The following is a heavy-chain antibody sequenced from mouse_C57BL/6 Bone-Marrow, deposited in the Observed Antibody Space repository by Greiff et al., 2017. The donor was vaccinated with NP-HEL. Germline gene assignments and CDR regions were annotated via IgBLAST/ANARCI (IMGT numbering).Heavy chain of an antibody. CDR3: ARQGLRGYTWFAY. CDR2: ISNLAYSI. Sequence: EVKLMESGGGLVQPGGSLKLSCAASGFTFSDYGMAWVRQAPRKGPEWVAFISNLAYSIYYADTVTGRFTISRENAKNTLYLEMSSLRSEDTAMYYCARQGLRGYTWFAYWGQGTLVTVSA. J-gene: IGHJ3*01. CDR1: GFTFSDYG. V-gene: IGHV5-15*01. D-gene: IGHD2-2*01.